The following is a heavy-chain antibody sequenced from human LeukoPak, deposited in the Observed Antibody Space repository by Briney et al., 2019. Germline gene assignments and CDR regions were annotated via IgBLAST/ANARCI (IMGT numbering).Heavy chain of an antibody. CDR1: GFTFSDHY. Sequence: GGSLRLSCAASGFTFSDHYMSWIRQAPGKGLEWVSYISSSGSTIYYADSVKGRFTISRDNAKNSLYLQMNSLRAEDTAVYYCARELDLYNWNYGGGYYFDYWGQGTLVTVSS. J-gene: IGHJ4*02. CDR3: ARELDLYNWNYGGGYYFDY. D-gene: IGHD1-7*01. CDR2: ISSSGSTI. V-gene: IGHV3-11*04.